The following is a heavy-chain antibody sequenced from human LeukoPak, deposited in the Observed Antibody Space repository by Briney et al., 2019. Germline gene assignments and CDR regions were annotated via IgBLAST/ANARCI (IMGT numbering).Heavy chain of an antibody. Sequence: GSLRLSCAASGFNFKDHWMSWVRPAPGKGPEWVSAISGSGGSTYYADSVKGRFTISRDNSKNTLYLQMNSLRAEDTAVYYCAKDKLERPFDAFDIWGQGTMVTVSS. CDR2: ISGSGGST. CDR1: GFNFKDHW. CDR3: AKDKLERPFDAFDI. V-gene: IGHV3-23*01. J-gene: IGHJ3*02. D-gene: IGHD1-26*01.